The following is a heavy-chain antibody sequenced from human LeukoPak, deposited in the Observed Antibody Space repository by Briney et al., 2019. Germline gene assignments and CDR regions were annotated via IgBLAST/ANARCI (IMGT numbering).Heavy chain of an antibody. V-gene: IGHV1-69*13. J-gene: IGHJ6*02. CDR2: IIPIFGTA. CDR1: GGTFSSYA. D-gene: IGHD6-6*01. Sequence: GASVKVSCKASGGTFSSYAISWVRQAPGQGLEWMGGIIPIFGTANYAQKFQGRVTITADESTSTAYMELSSLRSEDTAVYYCARAGGWVYSSSSYYYYGMGVWGQGTTVTVSS. CDR3: ARAGGWVYSSSSYYYYGMGV.